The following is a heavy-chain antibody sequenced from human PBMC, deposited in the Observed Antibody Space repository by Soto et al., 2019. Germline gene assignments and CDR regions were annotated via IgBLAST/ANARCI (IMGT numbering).Heavy chain of an antibody. CDR3: AVGVKGGSGWYGGVFDY. CDR2: ISAYNGNT. V-gene: IGHV1-18*01. CDR1: GYTFTSYG. Sequence: QVPLVQSGAEVKKPGASVKVSCKASGYTFTSYGISWVRQAPGQGLEWMGWISAYNGNTNYAQKLQGRVTMTTDTATSTAEMEMRSLRSDGTAVYDCAVGVKGGSGWYGGVFDYWGQGTLVTVSS. J-gene: IGHJ4*02. D-gene: IGHD6-13*01.